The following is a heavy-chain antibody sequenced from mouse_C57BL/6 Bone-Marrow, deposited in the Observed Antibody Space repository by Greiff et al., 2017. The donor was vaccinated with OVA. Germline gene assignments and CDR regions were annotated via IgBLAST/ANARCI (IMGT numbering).Heavy chain of an antibody. CDR1: GYTFTSYW. CDR3: ARSNFITTVVRSHYYAMDY. CDR2: INPSNGGT. Sequence: QVQLQQPGTELVKPGASVKLSCKASGYTFTSYWMHWVKQRPGQGLEWIGNINPSNGGTNYNEKFKSKATLTVDKSSSTAYMQLSSLTSEDSAVYYCARSNFITTVVRSHYYAMDYWGQGTSVTVSS. D-gene: IGHD1-1*01. J-gene: IGHJ4*01. V-gene: IGHV1-53*01.